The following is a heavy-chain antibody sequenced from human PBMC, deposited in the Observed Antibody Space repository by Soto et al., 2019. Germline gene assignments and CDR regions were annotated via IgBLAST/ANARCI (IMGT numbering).Heavy chain of an antibody. CDR3: GANMDV. CDR2: INQDGSEK. CDR1: GFTFSTYW. V-gene: IGHV3-7*02. Sequence: EVKVVESGGGLVQPGGSLRLSCAASGFTFSTYWMSWVRQAPGKGLEWVVNINQDGSEKNYVDSVKGRFTISRDNAKNSLYLQMNSLRAEDTAVYYCGANMDVWGQGTTVTVSS. J-gene: IGHJ6*02.